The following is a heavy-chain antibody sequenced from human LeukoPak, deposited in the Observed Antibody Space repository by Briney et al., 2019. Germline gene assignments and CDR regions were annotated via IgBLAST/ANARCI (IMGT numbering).Heavy chain of an antibody. CDR2: INHSGST. J-gene: IGHJ4*02. V-gene: IGHV4-34*01. Sequence: SETLSLTCAVYGGSFSGYYWSWIRQPPGKGLEWIGEINHSGSTNYNPSLKSRVTISVDTSKNQFSLKLSSVTAADTAVYYCARGRPKTTVTTHWGQGTLVTVSS. CDR1: GGSFSGYY. CDR3: ARGRPKTTVTTH. D-gene: IGHD4-17*01.